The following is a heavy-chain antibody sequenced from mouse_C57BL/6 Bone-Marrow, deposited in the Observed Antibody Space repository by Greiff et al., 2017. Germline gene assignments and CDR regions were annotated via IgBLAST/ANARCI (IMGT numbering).Heavy chain of an antibody. D-gene: IGHD1-1*01. Sequence: LKESGPELVKPGASVKIPCKASGYTFTDYNMDWVKQSHGKSLEWIGDINPNNGGTIYNQKFKGKATLTVDKSSSTAYMELRSLTSEDTAVXYCALIYGGSEGYCDDWGQGTTLTVSS. CDR3: ALIYGGSEGYCDD. CDR1: GYTFTDYN. V-gene: IGHV1-18*01. J-gene: IGHJ2*01. CDR2: INPNNGGT.